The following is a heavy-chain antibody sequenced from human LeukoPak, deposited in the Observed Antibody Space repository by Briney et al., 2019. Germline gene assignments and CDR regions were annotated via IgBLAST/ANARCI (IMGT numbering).Heavy chain of an antibody. CDR1: GFTFSSYA. V-gene: IGHV3-30*14. D-gene: IGHD3-10*01. CDR3: ARDHYGLTSYPNP. Sequence: GGSLRLSCAASGFTFSSYAIHWVRQAPGKGLEWVAIISYDGSNKFFADSVKGRFTISRDNSKNMLYLQMNSLRAEDTAVYYCARDHYGLTSYPNPWGQGTLVTVSS. CDR2: ISYDGSNK. J-gene: IGHJ5*02.